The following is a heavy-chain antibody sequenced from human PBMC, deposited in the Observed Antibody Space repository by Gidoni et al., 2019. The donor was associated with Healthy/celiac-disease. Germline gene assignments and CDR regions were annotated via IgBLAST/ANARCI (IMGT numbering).Heavy chain of an antibody. V-gene: IGHV3-21*01. Sequence: EVQLVESGGGLVKPGGSLRLSCAAYGFTFSSYSMNWVRQAPGKGLEWVSSISSSSSYIYYADSVKGRFTISRDNAKNSLYLQMNSLRAEDTAVYYCARRGGYCSSTSCYEVGGDDYWGQGTLVTVSS. J-gene: IGHJ4*02. D-gene: IGHD2-2*01. CDR2: ISSSSSYI. CDR3: ARRGGYCSSTSCYEVGGDDY. CDR1: GFTFSSYS.